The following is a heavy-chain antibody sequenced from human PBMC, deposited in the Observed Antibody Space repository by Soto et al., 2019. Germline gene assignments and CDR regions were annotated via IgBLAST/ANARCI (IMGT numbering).Heavy chain of an antibody. D-gene: IGHD2-2*01. CDR2: INPSGGST. J-gene: IGHJ4*02. V-gene: IGHV1-46*03. Sequence: ASVKVSCKASGYTFTSYYMHWVRQAPGQGLEWMGIINPSGGSTSYAQKFQGRVTMTRDTSTSTVYMELSSLRSEDTAVYYCARGKRCSSTSCLLQIPPQFDYWGQGTLVTVSS. CDR3: ARGKRCSSTSCLLQIPPQFDY. CDR1: GYTFTSYY.